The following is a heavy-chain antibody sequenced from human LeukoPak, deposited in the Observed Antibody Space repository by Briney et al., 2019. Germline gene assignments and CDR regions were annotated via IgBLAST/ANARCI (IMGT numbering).Heavy chain of an antibody. CDR1: GFTFSSYG. D-gene: IGHD4-23*01. V-gene: IGHV3-30*02. J-gene: IGHJ4*02. CDR3: AKDQGIGNWEEPFDY. CDR2: IRYDGSNK. Sequence: GGSLRLSCAASGFTFSSYGMHWVRQAPGKGLEWVAVIRYDGSNKYYADSVKGRFTISRDNSKNTLYLQMNSLRAEDTAVYYCAKDQGIGNWEEPFDYWGQGTLVTVSS.